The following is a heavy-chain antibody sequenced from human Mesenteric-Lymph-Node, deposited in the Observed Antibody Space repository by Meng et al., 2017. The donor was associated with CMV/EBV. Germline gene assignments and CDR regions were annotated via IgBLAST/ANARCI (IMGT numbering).Heavy chain of an antibody. CDR2: ISESGDSR. CDR3: AKGIPDY. CDR1: GFIFNTYG. Sequence: GESLKISCAASGFIFNTYGMNWVRQAPGKGLEWVSFISESGDSRYYADSVKGRFTVFRDNPRNTLYLQMNSLRAEDTALYYCAKGIPDYWGQGTLVTVSS. J-gene: IGHJ4*02. V-gene: IGHV3-23*01.